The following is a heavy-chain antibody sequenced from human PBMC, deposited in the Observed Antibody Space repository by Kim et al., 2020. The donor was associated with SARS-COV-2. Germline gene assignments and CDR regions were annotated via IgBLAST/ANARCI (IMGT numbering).Heavy chain of an antibody. CDR3: ARGLGQNYDILTGYYLDS. V-gene: IGHV3-7*05. Sequence: GGSLRLSCVASGFTFTSYWMSWVRQGPGKGLEWVANIKQDGSDKYYVDSVKGRFTISRDNAKKSLYLQMNSLRAEDTAVYYCARGLGQNYDILTGYYLDSWGQGTLVTVSS. CDR1: GFTFTSYW. CDR2: IKQDGSDK. D-gene: IGHD3-9*01. J-gene: IGHJ4*02.